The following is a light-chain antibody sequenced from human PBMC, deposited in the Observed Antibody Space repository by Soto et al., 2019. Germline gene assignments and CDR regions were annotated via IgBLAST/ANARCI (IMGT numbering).Light chain of an antibody. V-gene: IGKV1-5*03. Sequence: DIQMTQSPSTLSGSVGDRVTITCRASQTISSWLAWYQQKPGKAPKLLIYKASTLKSGVPSRFSGSGSGIEFTLTISSLRPDDFATYYCQHYNSYSEAFGQGTKVDI. CDR3: QHYNSYSEA. CDR2: KAS. CDR1: QTISSW. J-gene: IGKJ1*01.